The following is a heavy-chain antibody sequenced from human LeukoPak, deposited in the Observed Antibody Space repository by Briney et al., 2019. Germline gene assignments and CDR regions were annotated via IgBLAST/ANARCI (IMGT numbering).Heavy chain of an antibody. Sequence: PGGSLRLSCAASGFTFSSYAMSWVRQAPGKGLEWVSAISGSGGSTYYADSVKGRFTISRDNSKNTLYLQMNSLRAEDTAVYYCAKVYYYDSSGYLSGNDAFDIWGQGTMVTVSS. V-gene: IGHV3-23*01. CDR3: AKVYYYDSSGYLSGNDAFDI. CDR2: ISGSGGST. CDR1: GFTFSSYA. D-gene: IGHD3-22*01. J-gene: IGHJ3*02.